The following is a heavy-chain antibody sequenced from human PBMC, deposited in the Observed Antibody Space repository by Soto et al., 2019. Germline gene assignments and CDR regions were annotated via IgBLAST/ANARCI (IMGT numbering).Heavy chain of an antibody. CDR1: GFTFSSYA. CDR2: ISYDGSNK. CDR3: AKDCHKWSHYSGMDV. D-gene: IGHD1-26*01. V-gene: IGHV3-30*04. Sequence: QVQLVESGGGVVQPGRSLRLSCAASGFTFSSYAMHWVRQAPGKGLEWVAVISYDGSNKYYADSVKGRFTISRDNSKNTLYLQMNSLRAEDTAVYYCAKDCHKWSHYSGMDVWGQGTTVTVSS. J-gene: IGHJ6*02.